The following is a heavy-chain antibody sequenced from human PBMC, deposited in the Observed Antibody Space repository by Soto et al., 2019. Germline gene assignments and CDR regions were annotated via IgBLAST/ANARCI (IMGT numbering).Heavy chain of an antibody. J-gene: IGHJ6*02. D-gene: IGHD3-10*01. V-gene: IGHV1-3*05. CDR1: GYTFTNYA. Sequence: QVQVVQSGAEEKKPGASVKVSCRASGYTFTNYAIHWVCQAPGQMLEWMGWISPGNGNTKYSQKFQGRVTITGDTSASTAYMELSRLRSEDTAVYYCARRGDGMDVWGQGTTVTVSS. CDR2: ISPGNGNT. CDR3: ARRGDGMDV.